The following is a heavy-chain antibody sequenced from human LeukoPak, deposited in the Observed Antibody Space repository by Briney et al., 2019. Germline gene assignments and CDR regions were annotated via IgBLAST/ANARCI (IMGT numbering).Heavy chain of an antibody. D-gene: IGHD3-10*01. CDR3: ARGQTNRLLWVGELVSNINPFDY. V-gene: IGHV1-46*01. CDR2: INPSGGST. J-gene: IGHJ4*02. Sequence: ASVKVSCKASGYTFTSYYMHWVRQAPGQGLEWMGIINPSGGSTSYAQKFQGRVTMSTDTSTSTVYMELRSLISDDTGVYYCARGQTNRLLWVGELVSNINPFDYWGQGTLVTVSS. CDR1: GYTFTSYY.